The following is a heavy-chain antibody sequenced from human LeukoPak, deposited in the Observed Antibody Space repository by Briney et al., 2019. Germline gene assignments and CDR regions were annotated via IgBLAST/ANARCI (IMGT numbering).Heavy chain of an antibody. CDR3: ARGGYCSGGSCYSEYYFDY. J-gene: IGHJ4*02. Sequence: PSETLSLTCTVSGGSISSYYWSWIRQPPGKGLEWIGYIYYSGSTNYNPSLKSRVTISVDTSKNQFSLKLSSVTAADMAVYYCARGGYCSGGSCYSEYYFDYWGQGTLVTVSS. CDR2: IYYSGST. D-gene: IGHD2-15*01. CDR1: GGSISSYY. V-gene: IGHV4-59*01.